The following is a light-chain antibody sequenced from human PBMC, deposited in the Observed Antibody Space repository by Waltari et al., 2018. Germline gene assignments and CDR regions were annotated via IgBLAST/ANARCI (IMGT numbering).Light chain of an antibody. J-gene: IGLJ1*01. V-gene: IGLV1-44*01. Sequence: QSVLTQPPSASGTPGQRVTISCSGSSSNIGSSYVNWYQQLPGTAPKPLLYSNNQRPSGVPDRFSGSRSGTSASLAISGLQSEDEADYYCAGWDDSLNGYVFGAATKVTVL. CDR2: SNN. CDR1: SSNIGSSY. CDR3: AGWDDSLNGYV.